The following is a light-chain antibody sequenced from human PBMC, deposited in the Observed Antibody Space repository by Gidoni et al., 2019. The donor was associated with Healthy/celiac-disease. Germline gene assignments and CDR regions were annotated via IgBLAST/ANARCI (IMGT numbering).Light chain of an antibody. CDR2: DAS. J-gene: IGKJ2*01. V-gene: IGKV1-33*01. CDR1: QDISNY. CDR3: QQYYT. Sequence: DIQMTQSPSSLSASVGDRVTITCQASQDISNYLNWYQQKPGKAPKLLSDDASNLETGVPSRFSGSGSGTDFTFTISSLQPEDIATYYCQQYYTFGQGTKLEIK.